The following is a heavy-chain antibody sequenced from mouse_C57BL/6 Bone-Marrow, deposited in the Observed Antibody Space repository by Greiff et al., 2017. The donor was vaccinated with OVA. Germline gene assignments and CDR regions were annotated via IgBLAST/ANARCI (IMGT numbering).Heavy chain of an antibody. Sequence: EVKLMESGGGLVKPGGSLKLSCAASGFTFSSYAMSWVRQTPEKRLEWVATISDGGSYTYYPDNVKGRFTISRDNAKNNLYLQMSHLKSEDTAMYYCARDTGYDYDDYAMDYWGQGTSVTVSS. V-gene: IGHV5-4*01. CDR3: ARDTGYDYDDYAMDY. D-gene: IGHD2-4*01. CDR2: ISDGGSYT. J-gene: IGHJ4*01. CDR1: GFTFSSYA.